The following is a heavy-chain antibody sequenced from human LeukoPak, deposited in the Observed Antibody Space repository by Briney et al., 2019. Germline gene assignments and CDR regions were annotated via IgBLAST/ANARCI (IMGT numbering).Heavy chain of an antibody. CDR3: ATWAFYHNLDV. V-gene: IGHV3-43*02. J-gene: IGHJ6*02. Sequence: PGGSLRLSCAASGFNIGPYAMYWVRQGPGRGLEWFSVIKADGSGTFYSDSVRGRFTTSRDNSKNSLYLQMSSLTSDDTALYYCATWAFYHNLDVWGQGTTVAVSS. CDR2: IKADGSGT. CDR1: GFNIGPYA. D-gene: IGHD2/OR15-2a*01.